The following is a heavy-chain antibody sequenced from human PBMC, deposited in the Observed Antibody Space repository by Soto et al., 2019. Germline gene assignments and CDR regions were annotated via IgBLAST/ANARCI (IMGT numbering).Heavy chain of an antibody. J-gene: IGHJ6*04. Sequence: GESLKISCQGSGYSFTSYWISWVRQLPGKGLEWMGRIDPSDSYTNYSPSFQGHVTISADKSISTAYLQWSSLKASDTAMYYCARDIVVVVAAPGYYYGMDVWGKGNTVTVS. D-gene: IGHD2-15*01. CDR1: GYSFTSYW. CDR3: ARDIVVVVAAPGYYYGMDV. V-gene: IGHV5-10-1*01. CDR2: IDPSDSYT.